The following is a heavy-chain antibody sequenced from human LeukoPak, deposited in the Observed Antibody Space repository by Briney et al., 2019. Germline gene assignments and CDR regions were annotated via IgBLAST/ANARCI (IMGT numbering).Heavy chain of an antibody. V-gene: IGHV4-39*01. CDR2: IFYSGTT. J-gene: IGHJ4*02. Sequence: SETLSLTCTVSGGSISSSNYYWGWIRQPPGKGLEWIGSIFYSGTTYYNPSLKSRVTISVDTSKNQFSLKLSSVTAADTAVYYCAGTYYYGSSGYSNFGYWGQGTLVTVSS. CDR3: AGTYYYGSSGYSNFGY. D-gene: IGHD3-22*01. CDR1: GGSISSSNYY.